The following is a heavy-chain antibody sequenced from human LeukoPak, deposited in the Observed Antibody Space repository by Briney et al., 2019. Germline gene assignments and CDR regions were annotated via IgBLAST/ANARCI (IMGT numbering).Heavy chain of an antibody. CDR1: GGSFSGYY. J-gene: IGHJ6*03. Sequence: ETLSLTCAVYGGSFSGYYWSWIRQPPGKGLEWVANIKQDGSEKYYVDSVRGRFTISRDNAKNSLYLQMDTLRAEDTAVYYCARRIAAADHYMDVWGKGTTVTVSS. D-gene: IGHD6-13*01. V-gene: IGHV3-7*01. CDR3: ARRIAAADHYMDV. CDR2: IKQDGSEK.